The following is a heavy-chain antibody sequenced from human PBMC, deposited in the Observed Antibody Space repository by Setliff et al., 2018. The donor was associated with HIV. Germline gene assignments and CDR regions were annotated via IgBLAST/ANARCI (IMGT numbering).Heavy chain of an antibody. Sequence: ASVKVSCKAPGHTFISYHIHWVRQAPGQELEWMGIINTSGDNKDYAQKFQGRLTMTKDTSTSTVYMQLSSLRSEDTAVYYCVRTIYEWGAFDVWGQGTMVTVSS. V-gene: IGHV1-46*01. D-gene: IGHD2-8*01. CDR1: GHTFISYH. CDR2: INTSGDNK. J-gene: IGHJ3*01. CDR3: VRTIYEWGAFDV.